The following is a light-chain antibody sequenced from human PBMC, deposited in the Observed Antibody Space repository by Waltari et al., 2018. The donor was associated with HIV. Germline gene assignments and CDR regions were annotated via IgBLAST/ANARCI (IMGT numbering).Light chain of an antibody. CDR3: QSFDSSLSGSRV. V-gene: IGLV1-40*01. J-gene: IGLJ3*02. CDR1: SSNIGAGND. Sequence: QSVLTQPPSVSGAPGQRVTISCTGSSSNIGAGNDVHWYQLLPGTAPKLLIYANRNRPSGVPDRCSGAKSGASASLAITGLQAEDEADYFCQSFDSSLSGSRVFGGGTKLTVL. CDR2: ANR.